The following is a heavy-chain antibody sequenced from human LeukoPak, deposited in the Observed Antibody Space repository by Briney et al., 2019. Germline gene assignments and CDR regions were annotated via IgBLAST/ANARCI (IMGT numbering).Heavy chain of an antibody. Sequence: ASVKVSCKASGYSFTGFSIHWVRQAPGQGLEWVGWINPKIGGTTSAQKFQGRVTMTSDASFRTAYMELSRLRSDDTAVYYCARVTRFQRNVPSVGSELGYWGQGTLVTVSS. CDR3: ARVTRFQRNVPSVGSELGY. CDR1: GYSFTGFS. J-gene: IGHJ4*02. CDR2: INPKIGGT. D-gene: IGHD3-10*01. V-gene: IGHV1-2*02.